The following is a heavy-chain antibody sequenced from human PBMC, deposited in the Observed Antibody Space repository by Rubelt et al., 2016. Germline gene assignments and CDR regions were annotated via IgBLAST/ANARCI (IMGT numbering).Heavy chain of an antibody. CDR2: IIPIFGTA. D-gene: IGHD3-9*01. V-gene: IGHV1-69*01. CDR3: GGGPDILTGYYNWFDP. Sequence: LVQSGAEVKKPGSSVKVSCKASGGTFSSYAISWVRQAPGQGLEWMGGIIPIFGTANYAQKFQGRVTITAAESTDTAYMELSSLGSEDTAVYYCGGGPDILTGYYNWFDPWGQGTLVTVSS. CDR1: GGTFSSYA. J-gene: IGHJ5*02.